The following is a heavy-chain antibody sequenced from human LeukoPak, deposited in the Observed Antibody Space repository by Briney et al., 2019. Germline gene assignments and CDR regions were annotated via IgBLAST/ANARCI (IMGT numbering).Heavy chain of an antibody. D-gene: IGHD3-22*01. CDR3: ARYVYDSSGYNWYGMDV. V-gene: IGHV4-59*08. Sequence: SETLSLTCTVSGGSISSYYWSWIRQPPGKGLEWIGYIYYSGSTNYNPSLKSRVSIPVDTSKNQFSLKLSSVTAADTAVYYCARYVYDSSGYNWYGMDVWGQGTTVTVSS. CDR1: GGSISSYY. CDR2: IYYSGST. J-gene: IGHJ6*02.